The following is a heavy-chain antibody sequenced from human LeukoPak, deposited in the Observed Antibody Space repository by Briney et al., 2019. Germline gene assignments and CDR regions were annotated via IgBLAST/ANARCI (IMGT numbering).Heavy chain of an antibody. V-gene: IGHV3-21*06. J-gene: IGHJ3*02. Sequence: GGSLRLSCAASGFTVSTNYMSWVRQAPGKGLEWVASIATSSDYIYYAGSLKGRFTISRDNAKNSLYLHMNSLRPDDTAVYYCARGRSITILRGVAISDGFDIWGQGTKVTVS. CDR2: IATSSDYI. D-gene: IGHD3-10*01. CDR3: ARGRSITILRGVAISDGFDI. CDR1: GFTVSTNY.